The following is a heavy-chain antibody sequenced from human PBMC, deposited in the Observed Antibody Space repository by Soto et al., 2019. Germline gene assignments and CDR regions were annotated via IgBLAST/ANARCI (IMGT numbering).Heavy chain of an antibody. CDR3: AKDISGKLRFVEWYPPKGMDV. CDR1: GFNFDTFA. D-gene: IGHD3-3*01. Sequence: QVHLVESGGGVVQPGRSLRLSCVASGFNFDTFAMNWVRQAPGKGLEWVAVISYDGSNEFYVDSVKGRFTISRENDKNTLYLQMNSLRPEDTGVYYCAKDISGKLRFVEWYPPKGMDVWCQGTTVTGSS. V-gene: IGHV3-30*18. J-gene: IGHJ6*02. CDR2: ISYDGSNE.